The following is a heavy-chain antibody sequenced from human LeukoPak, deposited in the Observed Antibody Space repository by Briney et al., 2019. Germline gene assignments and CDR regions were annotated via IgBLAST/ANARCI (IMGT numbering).Heavy chain of an antibody. V-gene: IGHV1-69*01. CDR2: IIPIFGTA. D-gene: IGHD1-26*01. Sequence: ASVKVSCKASGGTFSSYAISWVRQAPGRGLEWMGGIIPIFGTANYAQKFQGRVTITADESTSTAYMELSSLRSEDTAVYYCASRSGSYGYYFDYWGQGTLVTVSS. J-gene: IGHJ4*02. CDR1: GGTFSSYA. CDR3: ASRSGSYGYYFDY.